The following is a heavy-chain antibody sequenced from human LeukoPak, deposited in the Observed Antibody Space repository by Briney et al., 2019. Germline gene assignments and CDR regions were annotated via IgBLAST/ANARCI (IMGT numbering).Heavy chain of an antibody. J-gene: IGHJ4*02. CDR3: ARDGMSIAARPGDY. CDR1: GGSFSGYY. CDR2: IYHSGST. V-gene: IGHV4-38-2*02. Sequence: SETLSLTCAVYGGSFSGYYWGWIRQPPGKGLEWIGSIYHSGSTYYNPSLKSRVTISVDTSKNQFSLKLSSVTAADTAVYYCARDGMSIAARPGDYWGQGTLVTVSS. D-gene: IGHD6-6*01.